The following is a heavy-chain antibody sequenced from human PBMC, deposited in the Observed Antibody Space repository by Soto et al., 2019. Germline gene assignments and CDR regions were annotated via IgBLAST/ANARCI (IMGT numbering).Heavy chain of an antibody. V-gene: IGHV1-69*02. D-gene: IGHD2-8*01. CDR2: IIPIFDMT. CDR3: XXXXXXXXXXSXGLDS. J-gene: IGHJ4*02. Sequence: QVQLVQSGTEVKKPGSSVTVSCKASGGPYSKYSISWVRQAPGQGLEWMGRIIPIFDMTNYAQKFQGRVXXXXXXXXXXXXXXXXXXXXXXXXXXXXXXXXXXXXXXSXGLDSWGQGTLVSVSS. CDR1: GGPYSKYS.